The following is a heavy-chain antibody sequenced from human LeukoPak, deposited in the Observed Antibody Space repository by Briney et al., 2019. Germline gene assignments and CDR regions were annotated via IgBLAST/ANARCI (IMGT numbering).Heavy chain of an antibody. J-gene: IGHJ5*02. CDR2: IYTSEST. V-gene: IGHV4-61*02. Sequence: PSETLSLTCSVSGGSISSSNYYWSWIRQPAGKGLEWIGRIYTSESTNYNPSLKSRVTISVDTSRNQFSLKLSSVTAADTAVYYCARDVYDYVGGSYRWGWFDPWGQGTLVTVSS. CDR3: ARDVYDYVGGSYRWGWFDP. CDR1: GGSISSSNYY. D-gene: IGHD3-16*02.